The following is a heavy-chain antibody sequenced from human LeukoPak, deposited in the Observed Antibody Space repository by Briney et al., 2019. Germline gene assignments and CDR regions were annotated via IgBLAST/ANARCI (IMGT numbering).Heavy chain of an antibody. D-gene: IGHD6-19*01. CDR3: ARDKVAGYYYYGMDV. CDR1: GFTFSSYS. V-gene: IGHV3-21*01. Sequence: GGSLRLSCAASGFTFSSYSMNWVRQAPGKGLEWVSSISSSSSYIYYADSVKGRFTISRDNAKNSLYLQMNSLRAEDTAVYYCARDKVAGYYYYGMDVWGQGTTVTVSS. J-gene: IGHJ6*02. CDR2: ISSSSSYI.